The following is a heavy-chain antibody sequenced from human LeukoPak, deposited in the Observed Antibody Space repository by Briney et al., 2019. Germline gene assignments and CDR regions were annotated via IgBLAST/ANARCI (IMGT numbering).Heavy chain of an antibody. D-gene: IGHD3-3*01. CDR1: GYTFTGYY. CDR3: ARSPHVLRFLEWIFPHSNY. Sequence: GASVKVSCKASGYTFTGYYMHWVRQAPGQGLEWMGWINPNSGGTNYAQKFQGRVTMTRDTSISTAYMELSRLRSDDTAVYYCARSPHVLRFLEWIFPHSNYWGQGTLVTVSS. V-gene: IGHV1-2*02. J-gene: IGHJ4*02. CDR2: INPNSGGT.